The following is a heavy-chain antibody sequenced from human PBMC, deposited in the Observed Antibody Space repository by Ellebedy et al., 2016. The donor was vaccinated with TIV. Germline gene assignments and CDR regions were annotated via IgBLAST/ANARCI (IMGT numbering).Heavy chain of an antibody. CDR1: GGAFGGYY. Sequence: GSLRLSCAVYGGAFGGYYWSWVRQPPGKGLEWIGEINHDGYTTYKPSLKSRVTISIDTSKNQFSLRLSSVTAADTAVYYCVRVLAAGGTNRFDPWGQGTLVTVSS. CDR3: VRVLAAGGTNRFDP. D-gene: IGHD1-1*01. V-gene: IGHV4-34*01. J-gene: IGHJ5*02. CDR2: INHDGYT.